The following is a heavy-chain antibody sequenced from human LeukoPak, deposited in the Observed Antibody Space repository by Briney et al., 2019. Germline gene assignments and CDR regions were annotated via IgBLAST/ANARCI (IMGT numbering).Heavy chain of an antibody. CDR1: GGSISSGDYY. Sequence: SQTLSLTCTVSGGSISSGDYYWSWIRQPPGKGLEWIGYIYYSGSTYHNPSLKSRVTISVDTSKNQFSLKLSSVTAADTAVYYCARDFAYGSGSHPLDYWGQGTLVTVSS. D-gene: IGHD3-10*01. CDR3: ARDFAYGSGSHPLDY. CDR2: IYYSGST. J-gene: IGHJ4*02. V-gene: IGHV4-30-4*01.